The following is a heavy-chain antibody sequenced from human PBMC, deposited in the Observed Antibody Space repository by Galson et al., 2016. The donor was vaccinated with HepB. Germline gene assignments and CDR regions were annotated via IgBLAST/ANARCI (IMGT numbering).Heavy chain of an antibody. V-gene: IGHV5-10-1*01. D-gene: IGHD5-18*01. Sequence: QSGAEVKKPGESLRISCKGSGYNFTGYWISWVRQMPGKGLEWMGRIDPTDSYANYSPSFRGRVTISIDNSITTAYLQWSSLRASAIAMFYCARTPFGYTSAYFDYWGLGTLVTVSS. J-gene: IGHJ4*02. CDR2: IDPTDSYA. CDR1: GYNFTGYW. CDR3: ARTPFGYTSAYFDY.